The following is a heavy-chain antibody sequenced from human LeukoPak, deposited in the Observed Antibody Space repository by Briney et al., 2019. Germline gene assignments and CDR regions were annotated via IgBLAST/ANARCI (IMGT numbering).Heavy chain of an antibody. CDR2: IRYDGSNK. J-gene: IGHJ4*02. D-gene: IGHD6-19*01. Sequence: SGGSLRLSCAASGFTFSSYGMHWVRQAPGKGLEWVAFIRYDGSNKYYADSVKGRFTISRDNSKNTLYLQMNSLRAEDTAVYYCAKDSPNSSGWYFDYWGQGTLVTVSS. CDR1: GFTFSSYG. V-gene: IGHV3-30*02. CDR3: AKDSPNSSGWYFDY.